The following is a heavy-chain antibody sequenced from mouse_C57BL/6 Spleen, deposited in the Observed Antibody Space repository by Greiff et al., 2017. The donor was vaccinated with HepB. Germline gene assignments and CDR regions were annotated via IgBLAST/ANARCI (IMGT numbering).Heavy chain of an antibody. V-gene: IGHV5-17*01. J-gene: IGHJ2*01. CDR1: GFTFSDYG. CDR3: ASDSYDYDDYFDY. CDR2: ISSGSSTI. D-gene: IGHD2-4*01. Sequence: EVHLVESGGGLVKPGGSLKLSCAASGFTFSDYGMHWVRQAPEKGLEWVAYISSGSSTIYYADTVKGRFTISRDNAKNTLFLQMTSLRSEDTAMYYCASDSYDYDDYFDYWGQGTTLTVSS.